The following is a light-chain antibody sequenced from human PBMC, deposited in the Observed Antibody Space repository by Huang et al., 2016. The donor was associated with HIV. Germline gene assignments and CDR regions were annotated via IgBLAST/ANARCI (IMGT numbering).Light chain of an antibody. J-gene: IGKJ2*01. Sequence: AIQMTQSPSSLSASVGDRVTITCRASQDIGDDLGWFQQRPGKVPKLLVSAASTLPSGVPSRFSGSGSGTDFTLTITSLQPEDFATYYCLQTYTDPHTFGQGTKLQI. CDR2: AAS. V-gene: IGKV1-6*01. CDR3: LQTYTDPHT. CDR1: QDIGDD.